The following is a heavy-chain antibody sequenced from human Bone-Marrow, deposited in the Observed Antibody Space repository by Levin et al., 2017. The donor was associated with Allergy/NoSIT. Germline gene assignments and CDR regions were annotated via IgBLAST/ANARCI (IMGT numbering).Heavy chain of an antibody. CDR1: GGPFRSFI. V-gene: IGHV1-69*13. J-gene: IGHJ3*01. CDR2: TVPLFGTT. Sequence: ASVKVSCKASGGPFRSFIINWVRQAPGQGLEWMGNTVPLFGTTNYAQRFQGRITITADESTSTAYMDLSGLRSEDTAIYYCAKEAKHNDVDFDVWGQGTMVAVSS. CDR3: AKEAKHNDVDFDV. D-gene: IGHD1-1*01.